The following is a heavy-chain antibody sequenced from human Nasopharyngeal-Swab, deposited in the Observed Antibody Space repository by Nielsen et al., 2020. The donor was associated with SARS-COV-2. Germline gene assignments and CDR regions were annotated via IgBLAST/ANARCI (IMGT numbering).Heavy chain of an antibody. Sequence: GESLKISCAASGFTFSSYEMNWVRQAPGKGLEWVSYINSDGSTIYYADSVKGRFTISRDNAKNSLYLQMNSLRAEDAAVYYCARGGRFTLVPEFDFWGQGALVTVSS. CDR1: GFTFSSYE. V-gene: IGHV3-48*03. J-gene: IGHJ4*02. CDR2: INSDGSTI. D-gene: IGHD3-10*01. CDR3: ARGGRFTLVPEFDF.